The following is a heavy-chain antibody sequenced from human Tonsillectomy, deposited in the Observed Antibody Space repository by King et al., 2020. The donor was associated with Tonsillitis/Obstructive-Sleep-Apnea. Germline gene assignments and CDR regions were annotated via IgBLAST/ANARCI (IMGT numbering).Heavy chain of an antibody. Sequence: VQLVESGGGLVKPGGSLRLSCAASGFTFSNAWMSWVRQAPGKGLEWVGRIKSKTDGGTTDYAAPVKGRFTISRDDSKNTLFLQMNSLKTEDTAVYYCTKGHGDYAHDVFDIWGQGKMVTVSS. J-gene: IGHJ3*02. CDR2: IKSKTDGGTT. D-gene: IGHD4-17*01. CDR3: TKGHGDYAHDVFDI. CDR1: GFTFSNAW. V-gene: IGHV3-15*01.